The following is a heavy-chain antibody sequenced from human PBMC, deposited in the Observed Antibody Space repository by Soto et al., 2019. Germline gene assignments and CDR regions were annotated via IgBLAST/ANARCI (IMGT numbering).Heavy chain of an antibody. V-gene: IGHV3-23*01. Sequence: VQLLESGGGLVQPGGPPRLSCAASGFTFSDYAMTWVRQAPGKGLEWVSSISGSGASTSYADSVKGRFTISRDNSRNTLYLQMSSLRADDTAEYYCAKDILTAMDVWGQGTTVTVSS. J-gene: IGHJ6*02. D-gene: IGHD3-16*01. CDR2: ISGSGAST. CDR1: GFTFSDYA. CDR3: AKDILTAMDV.